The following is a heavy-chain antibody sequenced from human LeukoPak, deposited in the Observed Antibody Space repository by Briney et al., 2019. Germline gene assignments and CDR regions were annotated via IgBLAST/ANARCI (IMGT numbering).Heavy chain of an antibody. J-gene: IGHJ4*02. D-gene: IGHD5-18*01. Sequence: GGSLRLSCAASGFTFSADSMNWVRQAPGKGLEWVSYISSSGSNIDYADSVKGRFTISRDNAKNSLYLQMNSLRDEDTAVYSCARDRRGYNYGPFVYWGQGTLVTVSS. CDR3: ARDRRGYNYGPFVY. CDR1: GFTFSADS. V-gene: IGHV3-48*02. CDR2: ISSSGSNI.